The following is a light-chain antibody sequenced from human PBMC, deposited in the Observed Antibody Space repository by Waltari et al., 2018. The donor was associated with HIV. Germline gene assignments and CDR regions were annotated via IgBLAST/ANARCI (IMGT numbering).Light chain of an antibody. CDR2: DAS. CDR3: QQRTNWPLI. V-gene: IGKV3-11*01. Sequence: EIVLTQSPATLSLFPGARATPSCRASQSVTTYLAWYQQKPGLAPRLLIFDASKRATGVPARFSGSGSGTDFTLTISSLEPEDFAVYWCQQRTNWPLIFGGGTKVELK. CDR1: QSVTTY. J-gene: IGKJ4*01.